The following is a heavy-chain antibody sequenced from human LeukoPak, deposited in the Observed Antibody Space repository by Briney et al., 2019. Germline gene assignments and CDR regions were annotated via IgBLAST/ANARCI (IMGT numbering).Heavy chain of an antibody. D-gene: IGHD6-19*01. CDR1: GHTSTGYY. CDR2: INPNNGNT. J-gene: IGHJ6*02. Sequence: ASVKVSCKASGHTSTGYYIHWVRQAPGQGLEWMGRINPNNGNTNYAQKFQGRVTMTRDASISTAYAELNRLTSDDTAVYYCARGRTSIAVAGTGIYYYYGMDVWGQGTTVTVSS. V-gene: IGHV1-2*06. CDR3: ARGRTSIAVAGTGIYYYYGMDV.